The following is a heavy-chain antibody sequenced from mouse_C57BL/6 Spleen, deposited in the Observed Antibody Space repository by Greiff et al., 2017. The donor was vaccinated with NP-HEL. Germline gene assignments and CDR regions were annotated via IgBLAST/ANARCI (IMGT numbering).Heavy chain of an antibody. CDR3: TTTYGSRYWYFDV. J-gene: IGHJ1*03. CDR1: GFNIKDDY. V-gene: IGHV14-4*01. D-gene: IGHD1-1*01. Sequence: VQLQQSGAELVRPGASVKLSCTASGFNIKDDYMHWVKQRPEQGLEWIGWIDPENGDTEYASKFQGKATIPADTSSNTAYLQLSSLTSEDTAVYYCTTTYGSRYWYFDVWGTGTTVTVSS. CDR2: IDPENGDT.